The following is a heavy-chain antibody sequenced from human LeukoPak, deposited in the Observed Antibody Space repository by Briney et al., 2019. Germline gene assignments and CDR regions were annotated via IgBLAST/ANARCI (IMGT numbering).Heavy chain of an antibody. CDR3: ARGGSGTGYYYFDY. CDR1: GFSFSTYG. Sequence: PGGSLRLSCAASGFSFSTYGMHWVRQAPGKGLEWVAVIWYDGNNKYNADFVKGRFTISRDNSKNTLYLQMNSLRAEDTAVYYCARGGSGTGYYYFDYWGQGTPVTVSS. V-gene: IGHV3-33*01. CDR2: IWYDGNNK. D-gene: IGHD3-9*01. J-gene: IGHJ4*02.